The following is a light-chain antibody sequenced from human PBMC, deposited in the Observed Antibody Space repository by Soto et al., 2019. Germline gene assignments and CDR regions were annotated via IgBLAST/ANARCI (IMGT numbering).Light chain of an antibody. J-gene: IGKJ4*01. CDR2: GAS. Sequence: EIVMTHSPATLSVSPGERATLSCRASQSVSTNLAWYQQKPGQAPRLLISGASTRATGIPARFSGSGSGTEFTLTISSLQSEDFAVYYCQQYNKWPLTFGGGTKVEI. CDR1: QSVSTN. V-gene: IGKV3-15*01. CDR3: QQYNKWPLT.